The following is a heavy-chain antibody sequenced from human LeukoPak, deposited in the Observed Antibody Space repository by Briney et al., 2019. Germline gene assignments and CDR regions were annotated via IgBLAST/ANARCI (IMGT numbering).Heavy chain of an antibody. Sequence: SETLSLTCTVSGGSISSNAYYWGWIRQPPGKGLEWIGSIDYSGNTYYNPSLESRLTISGDTSKNQFSLKLSSVTAADTAVYYCARQKGRWLQLDYWGQGTLVTVSS. CDR3: ARQKGRWLQLDY. V-gene: IGHV4-39*01. CDR2: IDYSGNT. D-gene: IGHD5-24*01. CDR1: GGSISSNAYY. J-gene: IGHJ4*02.